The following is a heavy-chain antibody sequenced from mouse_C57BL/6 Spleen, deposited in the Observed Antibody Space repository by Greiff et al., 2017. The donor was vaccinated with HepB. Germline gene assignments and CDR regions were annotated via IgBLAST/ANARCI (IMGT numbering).Heavy chain of an antibody. V-gene: IGHV1-52*01. CDR1: GYTFTSYW. J-gene: IGHJ2*01. D-gene: IGHD1-1*01. CDR2: IDPSDSET. CDR3: ARRGSNQFYFDY. Sequence: VQLQQPGAELVRPGSSVKLSCKASGYTFTSYWMHWVKQRPIQGLEWIGNIDPSDSETHYNQKFKDKATLTVDKSSSTAYMQLSSLTSEDSAVYYCARRGSNQFYFDYWGQGTTLTVSS.